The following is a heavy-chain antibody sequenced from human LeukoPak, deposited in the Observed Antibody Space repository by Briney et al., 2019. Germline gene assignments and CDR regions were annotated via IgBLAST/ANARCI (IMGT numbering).Heavy chain of an antibody. CDR3: ARDYYDSSGPNWFDP. CDR1: GFTVSSNY. D-gene: IGHD3-22*01. CDR2: ISSSSSYI. J-gene: IGHJ5*02. V-gene: IGHV3-21*01. Sequence: PGGSLRLSCAASGFTVSSNYMSWVRQAPGKGLEWVSSISSSSSYIYYADSVKGRFTISRDNAKNSLYLQMNSLRAEDTAVYYCARDYYDSSGPNWFDPWGQGTLVTVSS.